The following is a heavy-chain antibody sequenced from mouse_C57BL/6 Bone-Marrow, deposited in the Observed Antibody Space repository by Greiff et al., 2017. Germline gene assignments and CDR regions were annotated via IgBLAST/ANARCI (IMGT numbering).Heavy chain of an antibody. CDR1: GYTFTDYY. Sequence: VKLVESGPELVKPGASVKISCKASGYTFTDYYINWVKQRPGQGLEWIGWIFPGSGSTYYNEKFKGKATLTVDKSSSTAYMLLSSLTSEDSAVYFCARYYDYDGYAMDYWGQGTSVTVSS. D-gene: IGHD2-4*01. V-gene: IGHV1-75*01. CDR3: ARYYDYDGYAMDY. CDR2: IFPGSGST. J-gene: IGHJ4*01.